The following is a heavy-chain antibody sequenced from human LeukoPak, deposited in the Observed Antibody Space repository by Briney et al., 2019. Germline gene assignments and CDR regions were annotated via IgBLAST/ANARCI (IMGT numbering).Heavy chain of an antibody. CDR1: GYTFTSYD. CDR3: ARRAKYCSSTSCYPYWYFDL. D-gene: IGHD2-2*01. V-gene: IGHV1-8*02. J-gene: IGHJ2*01. Sequence: ASVKVSCKASGYTFTSYDINWVRQATGQGLEWMGWMNPNSGNTGYAQKFQGRVTMTRNTSISTAYMELSSLRSEDTAVYYCARRAKYCSSTSCYPYWYFDLWGRGTLVTVSS. CDR2: MNPNSGNT.